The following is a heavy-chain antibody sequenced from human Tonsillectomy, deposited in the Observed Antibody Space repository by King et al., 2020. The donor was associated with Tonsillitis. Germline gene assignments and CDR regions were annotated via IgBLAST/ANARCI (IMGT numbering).Heavy chain of an antibody. CDR1: GYSFTSHW. CDR2: IYPDDADT. Sequence: VQLVESGAEVKKPGESLKISCKGSGYSFTSHWIGWVRQMPGKGLEWMGIIYPDDADTRYSPSFQGQVTISADKSISTAYLQWSSLKASDTAMYYCARPGYQLPYSFDYWGQGTLVTVSS. D-gene: IGHD2-2*01. J-gene: IGHJ4*02. V-gene: IGHV5-51*01. CDR3: ARPGYQLPYSFDY.